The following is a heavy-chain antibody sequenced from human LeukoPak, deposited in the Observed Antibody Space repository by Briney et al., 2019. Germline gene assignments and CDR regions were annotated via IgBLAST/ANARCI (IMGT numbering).Heavy chain of an antibody. J-gene: IGHJ4*02. V-gene: IGHV3-11*01. CDR1: GFIFGDYG. CDR3: ARGDPAYSSGWYYFDY. Sequence: GGSLRLSCTASGFIFGDYGLSWFRQAPGKGLKWVSYISSSGSTIYYADSVKGRFTISRDNAKNSLYLQMNSLRAEDTAVYYCARGDPAYSSGWYYFDYWGQGTLVTVSS. D-gene: IGHD6-19*01. CDR2: ISSSGSTI.